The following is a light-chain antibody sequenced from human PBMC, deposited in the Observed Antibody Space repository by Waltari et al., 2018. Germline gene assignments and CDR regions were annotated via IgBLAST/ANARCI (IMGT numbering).Light chain of an antibody. CDR1: LTATTS. CDR3: QVWDGSNDNWV. CDR2: DDS. Sequence: NVLTQPPSLSVAPGQTARLTCEGNLTATTSVTSYPEMPGPAPVLVVHDDSDRPSGIPERLSGSSSGNTATLTISGVEAGDEADYYCQVWDGSNDNWVFGGGTKLTVL. J-gene: IGLJ3*02. V-gene: IGLV3-21*02.